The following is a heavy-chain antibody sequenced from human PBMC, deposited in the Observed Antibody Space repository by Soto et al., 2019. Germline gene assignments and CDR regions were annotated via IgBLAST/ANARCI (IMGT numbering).Heavy chain of an antibody. V-gene: IGHV1-69*02. CDR1: GDTFSFYS. J-gene: IGHJ4*02. CDR2: INPILSMS. D-gene: IGHD3-10*01. CDR3: ASSYGSGYRAFDY. Sequence: QVQLVQSGAEVKKPGSSVRVSCKASGDTFSFYSINWVRQAPGLGLEWMGRINPILSMSNYAQRFQGRVTVTADKSPSTAYMELSSLRSEDTAMTYCASSYGSGYRAFDYWGQGALVTVSS.